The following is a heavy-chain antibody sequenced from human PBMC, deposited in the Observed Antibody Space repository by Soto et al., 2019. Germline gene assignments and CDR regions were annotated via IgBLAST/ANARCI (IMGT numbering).Heavy chain of an antibody. J-gene: IGHJ6*02. CDR2: IYPGDSDT. D-gene: IGHD2-2*01. V-gene: IGHV5-51*01. Sequence: LGESLKISCKGSGYSFTNYWIGWVRQVPGKGLEWMGIIYPGDSDTRYSPSFQGQVTISADRSISTAYLRWSSLKASDTAIIYCANLSGSSTAYGDYYYYDMDVWSQGTTVTVSS. CDR3: ANLSGSSTAYGDYYYYDMDV. CDR1: GYSFTNYW.